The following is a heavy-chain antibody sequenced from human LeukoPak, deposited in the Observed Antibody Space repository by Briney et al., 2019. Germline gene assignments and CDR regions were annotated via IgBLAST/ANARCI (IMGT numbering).Heavy chain of an antibody. D-gene: IGHD3-22*01. CDR3: ARDNDYYDLHY. V-gene: IGHV3-21*01. CDR1: GFTFSSYS. J-gene: IGHJ4*02. CDR2: ISSTGSYI. Sequence: GGSLRLSCVASGFTFSSYSMNWVRQAPGKGLEWVSSISSTGSYIYYADSVKGRFTISRDNARNSLFLQMNSLRAEDTAVYYCARDNDYYDLHYWGQGTLVTVSS.